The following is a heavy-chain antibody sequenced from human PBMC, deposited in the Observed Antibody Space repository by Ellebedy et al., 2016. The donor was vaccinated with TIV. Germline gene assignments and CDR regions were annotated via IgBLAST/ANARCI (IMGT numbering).Heavy chain of an antibody. CDR2: ISPSGTT. J-gene: IGHJ4*02. CDR1: GGSINSYDW. CDR3: AREEWQLQGGYDC. Sequence: SETLSLTXAVSGGSINSYDWWSWVRQSPGKGLEWIGEISPSGTTNYNPSLKSRVTISLDKSKNPVSLKLTSVTAADTAIYYCAREEWQLQGGYDCWGQGTLVTVSS. V-gene: IGHV4-4*02. D-gene: IGHD2-15*01.